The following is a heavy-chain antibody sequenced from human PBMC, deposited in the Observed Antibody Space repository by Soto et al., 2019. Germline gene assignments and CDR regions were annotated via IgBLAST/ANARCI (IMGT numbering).Heavy chain of an antibody. D-gene: IGHD3-3*01. V-gene: IGHV3-23*01. CDR2: ITNTGGAT. CDR3: ARNPRSDIFWVRTIVENWLEP. J-gene: IGHJ5*02. Sequence: PVGSLRLSCASSVCNFGNFGMSWVRHSPGKWLQWVSSITNTGGATYHTDSVKGRFIVSRDNSKNVMFLLMRGLGVDDTALYFCARNPRSDIFWVRTIVENWLEPWGRGSLDSVSS. CDR1: VCNFGNFG.